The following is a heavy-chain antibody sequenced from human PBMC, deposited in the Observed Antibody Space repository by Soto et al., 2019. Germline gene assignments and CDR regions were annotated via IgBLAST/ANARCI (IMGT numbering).Heavy chain of an antibody. CDR1: GGTFSSYG. J-gene: IGHJ5*02. V-gene: IGHV1-69*01. CDR3: ARSEAVRSEAGTTVVGPNNWLDP. CDR2: ITAIFGAA. D-gene: IGHD1-7*01. Sequence: QVQLVQSGAEVKKPGSSVKVSCKASGGTFSSYGISWVRQAPGQGLEWMGGITAIFGAANYAPKFQGRVTITADESTSTAYMEMNILRSEDSAVYYCARSEAVRSEAGTTVVGPNNWLDPWGQGTLVTVSS.